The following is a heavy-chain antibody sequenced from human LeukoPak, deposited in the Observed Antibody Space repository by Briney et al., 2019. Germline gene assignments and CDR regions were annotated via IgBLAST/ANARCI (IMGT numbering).Heavy chain of an antibody. J-gene: IGHJ4*02. V-gene: IGHV1-46*01. Sequence: ASVKVSCKASGYTFTSYYMHWVRQAPGQGLEWMGIINPSGGSTSYAQKFQGRVTMTRDTSTSTVYMELSSLRSEDTAVYYCARDRQGHYYDSGGPYYFDYWGQGTLVTVSS. CDR3: ARDRQGHYYDSGGPYYFDY. CDR2: INPSGGST. D-gene: IGHD3-22*01. CDR1: GYTFTSYY.